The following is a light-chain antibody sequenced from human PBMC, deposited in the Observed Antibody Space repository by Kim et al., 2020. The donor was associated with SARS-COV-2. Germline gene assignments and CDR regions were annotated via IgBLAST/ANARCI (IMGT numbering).Light chain of an antibody. CDR2: DVT. Sequence: QSALTQPASVSGSPGQSVTISCTGTSSLVGDYNYVSWYQQHPDKAPKLMIYDVTYRPSGVSPRFSGSRSGNTAFLTISGLQAADEADYYCTSYTGADTVVFGGGTQLTVL. CDR1: SSLVGDYNY. J-gene: IGLJ3*02. V-gene: IGLV2-14*03. CDR3: TSYTGADTVV.